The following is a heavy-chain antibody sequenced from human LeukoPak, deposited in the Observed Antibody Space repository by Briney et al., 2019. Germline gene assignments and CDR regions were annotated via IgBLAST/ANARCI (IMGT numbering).Heavy chain of an antibody. J-gene: IGHJ4*02. CDR3: ARQLVRVVISDFDH. V-gene: IGHV4-39*01. CDR1: GGSISSGGYY. Sequence: SQTLSLTCTVSGGSISSGGYYWGWIRQPPGKGLEWIVSIYYSGSTDYNPSLKSRVTISVDTSKNQFSLNLSSVTAADTAVYYCARQLVRVVISDFDHWGQGTLVTVSS. CDR2: IYYSGST. D-gene: IGHD3-10*01.